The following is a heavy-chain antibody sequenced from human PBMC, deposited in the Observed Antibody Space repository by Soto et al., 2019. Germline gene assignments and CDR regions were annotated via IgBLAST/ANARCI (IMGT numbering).Heavy chain of an antibody. J-gene: IGHJ6*02. V-gene: IGHV3-11*01. CDR2: ISSSGSTI. Sequence: QVQLVESGGGLVKPEGALRLSCAASGCTFSDYYMSWIRQAQGKGLEWVSYISSSGSTIYYADSVKGRFTISRDNAKNSLYLQMNSLRAEDTAVYYCASPTVTPHYGMDVWGQGTTVTVSS. CDR3: ASPTVTPHYGMDV. CDR1: GCTFSDYY. D-gene: IGHD4-17*01.